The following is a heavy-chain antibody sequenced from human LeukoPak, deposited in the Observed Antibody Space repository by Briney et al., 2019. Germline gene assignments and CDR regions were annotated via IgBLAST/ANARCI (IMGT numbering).Heavy chain of an antibody. D-gene: IGHD2-15*01. CDR2: ISYDGANK. J-gene: IGHJ6*03. CDR3: AKGHRPCTAGFCYSYYYYYYMDV. Sequence: GGSLRLSCAASGFTFSHYAMHWVRQAPGKGLDWVAVISYDGANKFYSDSVRGRFTISRDSSKNTLYLQMNSLRPEDTAVYYCAKGHRPCTAGFCYSYYYYYYMDVWGSGTTVTISS. CDR1: GFTFSHYA. V-gene: IGHV3-30*18.